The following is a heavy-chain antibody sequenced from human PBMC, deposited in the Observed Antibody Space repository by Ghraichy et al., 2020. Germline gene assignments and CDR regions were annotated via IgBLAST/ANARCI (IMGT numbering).Heavy chain of an antibody. CDR1: GFTFSSYA. J-gene: IGHJ3*02. D-gene: IGHD1-1*01. V-gene: IGHV3-23*01. CDR2: ISGSGGST. Sequence: GGSLRLSCAASGFTFSSYAMSWVRQAPGKGLEWVSAISGSGGSTYYADSVKGRFTISRDNSKNTLYLQMNSLRAEDTAVYYCAKDGEGGLEPPPDAFDIWGQGTMVTVSS. CDR3: AKDGEGGLEPPPDAFDI.